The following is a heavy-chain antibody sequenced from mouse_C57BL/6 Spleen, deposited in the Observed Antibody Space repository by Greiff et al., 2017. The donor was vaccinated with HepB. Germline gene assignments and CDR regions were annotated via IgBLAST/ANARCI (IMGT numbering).Heavy chain of an antibody. CDR3: ARWDDGYYTYAMDY. D-gene: IGHD2-3*01. CDR1: GYTFTSYN. Sequence: QVQLQQSGAELVRPGASVKMSCKASGYTFTSYNMHWVKQTPRQGLEWIGAIYPGNGDTSYNQKFKGKATLTVDKSSSTAFMQLSSLTSEDSAVYFCARWDDGYYTYAMDYWGQGTSVTVSS. V-gene: IGHV1-12*01. J-gene: IGHJ4*01. CDR2: IYPGNGDT.